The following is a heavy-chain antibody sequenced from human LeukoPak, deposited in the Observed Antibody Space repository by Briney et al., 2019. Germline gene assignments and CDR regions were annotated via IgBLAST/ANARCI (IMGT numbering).Heavy chain of an antibody. Sequence: GASVKVSCKASGGTFSRYAISWVRQAPGQGLEWMGGSIPMHGTTNYAQKFQGRVTITADESTSTAYMELSSLRSEDTALYYCARDRDDSSGYYYGRVLEYWGQGTLVTVSS. V-gene: IGHV1-69*13. J-gene: IGHJ4*02. D-gene: IGHD3-22*01. CDR1: GGTFSRYA. CDR3: ARDRDDSSGYYYGRVLEY. CDR2: SIPMHGTT.